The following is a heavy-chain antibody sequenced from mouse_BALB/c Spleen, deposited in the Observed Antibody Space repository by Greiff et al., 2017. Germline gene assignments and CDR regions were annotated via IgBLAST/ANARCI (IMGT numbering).Heavy chain of an antibody. D-gene: IGHD2-3*01. V-gene: IGHV1S135*01. J-gene: IGHJ1*01. CDR1: GYSFTSYY. CDR2: IDPFNGGT. CDR3: ARETDGSLWYFDV. Sequence: VQLQQSGPELMKPGASVKISCKASGYSFTSYYMHWVKQSHGKSLEWIGYIDPFNGGTSYNQKFKGKATLTVDKSSSTAYMHLSSLTSEDSAVYYCARETDGSLWYFDVWGAGTTVTVSS.